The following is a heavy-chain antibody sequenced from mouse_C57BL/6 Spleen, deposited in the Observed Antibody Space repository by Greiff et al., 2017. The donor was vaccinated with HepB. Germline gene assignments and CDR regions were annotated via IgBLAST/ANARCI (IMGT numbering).Heavy chain of an antibody. V-gene: IGHV1-52*01. Sequence: QVQLQQPGAELVRPGSSVKLSCKASGYTFTSYWMHWVKQRPIQGLEWIGNIDPSDSETHYNQKFKDKATLTVDKSSSTAYMQLSSLTSEASAVYYCARDYYYGSSYPWYFDVWGTGTTVTVSS. CDR1: GYTFTSYW. CDR3: ARDYYYGSSYPWYFDV. J-gene: IGHJ1*03. CDR2: IDPSDSET. D-gene: IGHD1-1*01.